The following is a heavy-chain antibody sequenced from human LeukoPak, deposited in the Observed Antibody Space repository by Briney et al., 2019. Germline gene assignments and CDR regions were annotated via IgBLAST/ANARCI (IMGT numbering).Heavy chain of an antibody. CDR3: ARKGEHYGDYDY. D-gene: IGHD4-17*01. CDR2: ILPNTGGT. J-gene: IGHJ4*02. V-gene: IGHV1-2*02. CDR1: GYTFTDYY. Sequence: GASVKVSCKTSGYTFTDYYIHWVRQAPGQGLEWMGWILPNTGGTHYAQKFQGRVTVTRDTSISTAYMEVSRLTSDDTAVYYCARKGEHYGDYDYWGQGTLVTVSS.